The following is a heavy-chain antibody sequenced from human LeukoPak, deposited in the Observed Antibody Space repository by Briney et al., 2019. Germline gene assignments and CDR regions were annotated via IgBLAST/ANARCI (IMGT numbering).Heavy chain of an antibody. J-gene: IGHJ4*02. CDR2: IRYDGSNK. V-gene: IGHV3-30*02. Sequence: PGGSLRLSCAASGFTFSSYGMHWVRQAPSKGLEWVAFIRYDGSNKYYADSVKGRFTISRDNSKNTLYLQMNSLRAEDTAVYYCAKVHYDFWSGYVDYWGQGTLVTVSS. D-gene: IGHD3-3*01. CDR3: AKVHYDFWSGYVDY. CDR1: GFTFSSYG.